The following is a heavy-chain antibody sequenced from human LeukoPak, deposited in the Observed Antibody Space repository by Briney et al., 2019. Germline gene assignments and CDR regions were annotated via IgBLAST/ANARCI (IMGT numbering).Heavy chain of an antibody. V-gene: IGHV3-23*01. J-gene: IGHJ4*02. D-gene: IGHD3-22*01. CDR3: AKIPLNYYDSGDY. CDR1: GFTFSNYA. CDR2: ISGRCSST. Sequence: GGSLRLSCAASGFTFSNYAMTWVRQAPGKGLEWVSGISGRCSSTYDAHSVKSRLTISRDNSKNPPYLQMNSLRADDTAVYYCAKIPLNYYDSGDYWGQGTLVTVSS.